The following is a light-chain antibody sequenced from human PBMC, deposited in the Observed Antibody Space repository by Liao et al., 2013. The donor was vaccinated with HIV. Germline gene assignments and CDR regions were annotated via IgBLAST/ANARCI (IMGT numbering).Light chain of an antibody. Sequence: SYVLTQPPSVSVAPGKTARITCGGDNIGSKSVHWYQQQPGQAPVVVIYQDTYRPSGIPERFSGSNSGNTATLTISGTQPTDEADYYCQAWDRNTAIFGGGTKLTVL. J-gene: IGLJ2*01. V-gene: IGLV3-21*01. CDR3: QAWDRNTAI. CDR1: NIGSKS. CDR2: QDT.